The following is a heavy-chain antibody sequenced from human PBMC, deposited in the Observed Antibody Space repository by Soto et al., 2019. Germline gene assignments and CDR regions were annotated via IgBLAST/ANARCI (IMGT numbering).Heavy chain of an antibody. CDR3: ARVIACCGGDCYPDY. CDR1: GFTFSSYS. D-gene: IGHD2-21*02. V-gene: IGHV3-21*01. Sequence: EVQLVESGGGLVKPGGSLRLSCAASGFTFSSYSMNWVRQAPGKGLEGVSSISSSSSYIYNADSVKGRFTISRDNAKTPLYRQMNSLRAEDTAVYYCARVIACCGGDCYPDYWGQGTLVTVSS. J-gene: IGHJ4*02. CDR2: ISSSSSYI.